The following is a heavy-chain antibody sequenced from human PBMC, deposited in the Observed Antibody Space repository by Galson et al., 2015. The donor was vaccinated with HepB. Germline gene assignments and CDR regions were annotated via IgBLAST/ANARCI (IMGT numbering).Heavy chain of an antibody. J-gene: IGHJ3*02. V-gene: IGHV3-7*01. CDR3: ARVWIWNDVSAFDI. CDR2: IKQDGSEK. CDR1: GFTFSSDW. D-gene: IGHD1-1*01. Sequence: SLRLSCAASGFTFSSDWMSWVRQAPGKGLEWVANIKQDGSEKYYVDSVKGRFTISRDNAKNSLYLQMNSLRAEDTAVYYCARVWIWNDVSAFDIWGQGTMVTVSS.